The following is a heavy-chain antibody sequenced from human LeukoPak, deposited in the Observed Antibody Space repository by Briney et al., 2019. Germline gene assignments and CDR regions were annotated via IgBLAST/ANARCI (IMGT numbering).Heavy chain of an antibody. V-gene: IGHV3-23*01. Sequence: GGSLRLSCAVSGITLSNYGMSWVRQAPGKGLECVAGISGSGGGTYYADSVKGRFTISRDNTKNTLYLQMNSLRAEDTAVYFCAKRGVVIRVILVGFHKEAYYFDSWGQGALVTVSS. CDR2: ISGSGGGT. CDR3: AKRGVVIRVILVGFHKEAYYFDS. CDR1: GITLSNYG. J-gene: IGHJ4*02. D-gene: IGHD2-21*01.